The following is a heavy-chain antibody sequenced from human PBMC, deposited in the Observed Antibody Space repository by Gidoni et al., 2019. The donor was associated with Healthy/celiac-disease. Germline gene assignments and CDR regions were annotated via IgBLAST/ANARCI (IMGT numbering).Heavy chain of an antibody. CDR1: GGSISSYY. CDR3: ARASDGYTYIDY. CDR2: IYYSGST. J-gene: IGHJ4*02. Sequence: QVQLQESGPGLVKPSETLYLTCTVSGGSISSYYWSWIRQPPGKGLEWIGYIYYSGSTKYNPSLKSRVTISVDTSKNQLSLKLRSVTAADTAVYYCARASDGYTYIDYWGQGTLVTVSS. D-gene: IGHD5-12*01. V-gene: IGHV4-59*01.